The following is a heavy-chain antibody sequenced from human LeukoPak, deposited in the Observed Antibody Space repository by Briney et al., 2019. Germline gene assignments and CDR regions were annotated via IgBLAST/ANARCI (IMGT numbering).Heavy chain of an antibody. CDR3: ARVPIAAAGLYFDY. D-gene: IGHD6-13*01. Sequence: SETLSLTRTVSGGSISSSSYYWGWIRQPPGKGLEWIGSIYYSGSTYYNPSLKSRVTISVDTSKNQFSLKLSSVTAADTAVYYCARVPIAAAGLYFDYWGQGTLVTVSS. CDR1: GGSISSSSYY. J-gene: IGHJ4*02. CDR2: IYYSGST. V-gene: IGHV4-39*07.